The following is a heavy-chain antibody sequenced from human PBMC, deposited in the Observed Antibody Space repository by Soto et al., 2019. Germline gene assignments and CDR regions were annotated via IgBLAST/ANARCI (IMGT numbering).Heavy chain of an antibody. J-gene: IGHJ4*02. CDR2: IIPVFGTG. Sequence: SVKVSCKASGGAFSSYAISWVRQAPGQGLEWMGGIIPVFGTGIYAQKFQGRVTITADKSTNTAYMELSSLRSEDTAVYFCARVGGTGGYTYGLDYWGQGTLVTVS. CDR1: GGAFSSYA. D-gene: IGHD5-18*01. V-gene: IGHV1-69*06. CDR3: ARVGGTGGYTYGLDY.